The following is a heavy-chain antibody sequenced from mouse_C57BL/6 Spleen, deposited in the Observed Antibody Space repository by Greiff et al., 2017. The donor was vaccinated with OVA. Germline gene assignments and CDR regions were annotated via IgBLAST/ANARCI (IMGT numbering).Heavy chain of an antibody. V-gene: IGHV3-6*01. CDR1: GYSITSGYY. CDR2: ISYDGSN. CDR3: ARGDSSGYVDYAMDY. Sequence: ESGPGLVKPSQSLSLTCSVTGYSITSGYYWNWIRQFPGNKLEWMGYISYDGSNNYNPSLENRISITRDTSKNQFFLKLNSVTTEDTATYYCARGDSSGYVDYAMDYWGQGTSVTVSS. J-gene: IGHJ4*01. D-gene: IGHD3-2*02.